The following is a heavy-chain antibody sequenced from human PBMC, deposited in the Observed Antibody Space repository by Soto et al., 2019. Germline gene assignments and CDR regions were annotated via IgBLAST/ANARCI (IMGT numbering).Heavy chain of an antibody. Sequence: QLQLQESGPGLVKPSETLSLTCTVSGGSISSSNYYWGWIRQPPGKGLEWIGSIYYSGSTYHNPPLKSRLTISKDTSKNQFSLRLSSVTAADTAVYYCAVGSSGFYYIYWGQAIQVTVSS. J-gene: IGHJ4*02. CDR1: GGSISSSNYY. CDR3: AVGSSGFYYIY. D-gene: IGHD1-26*01. CDR2: IYYSGST. V-gene: IGHV4-39*01.